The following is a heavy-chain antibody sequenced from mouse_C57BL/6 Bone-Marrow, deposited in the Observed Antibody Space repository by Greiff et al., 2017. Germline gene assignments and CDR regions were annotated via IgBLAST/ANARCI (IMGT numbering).Heavy chain of an antibody. CDR1: GYTFTSYG. CDR2: IYPRSGNT. CDR3: ARSGDYEDYAMDY. D-gene: IGHD2-4*01. Sequence: QVQLQQSGAELARPGASVKLSCKASGYTFTSYGISWVKQRTGQGLEWIGEIYPRSGNTYHNEKFKGKATLTADKSSSTAYMELRSLTSEDSAVYFCARSGDYEDYAMDYWGQGTSVTVSS. J-gene: IGHJ4*01. V-gene: IGHV1-81*01.